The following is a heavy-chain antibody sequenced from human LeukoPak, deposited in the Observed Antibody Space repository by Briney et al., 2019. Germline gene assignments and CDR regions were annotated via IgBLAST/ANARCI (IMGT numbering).Heavy chain of an antibody. D-gene: IGHD2-2*02. J-gene: IGHJ4*02. Sequence: SAKVSCKASGGTFSSYAISWVRQAPGQGLEWMGGIIPIFGTANYAQKFQGRVTITADESTSTAYMELSSLRSEDTAVYYCARDYCSSTSCYTDFDYWGQGTLVTVSS. CDR2: IIPIFGTA. CDR1: GGTFSSYA. V-gene: IGHV1-69*13. CDR3: ARDYCSSTSCYTDFDY.